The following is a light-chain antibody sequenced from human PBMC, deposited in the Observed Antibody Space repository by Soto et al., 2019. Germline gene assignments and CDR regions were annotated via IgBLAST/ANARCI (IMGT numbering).Light chain of an antibody. Sequence: EIMLTQSPDILSLSPGERATLSCRASQSISKTYVAWYQQRPGQAPKLLISGASGWAIGIPDRFSASGSGTDFRLTICNIDPEDGAIYYCQQVSASPYTFGQGTRLDI. CDR3: QQVSASPYT. CDR1: QSISKTY. V-gene: IGKV3-20*01. J-gene: IGKJ2*01. CDR2: GAS.